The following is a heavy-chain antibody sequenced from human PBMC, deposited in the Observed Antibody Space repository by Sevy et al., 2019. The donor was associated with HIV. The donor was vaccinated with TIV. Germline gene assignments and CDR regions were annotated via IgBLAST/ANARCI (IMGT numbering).Heavy chain of an antibody. J-gene: IGHJ4*02. CDR1: GGSLFATSYH. CDR2: VYYLGNT. V-gene: IGHV4-39*02. CDR3: GREWAWSTNPNSIDH. Sequence: SETLSLTCTVSGGSLFATSYHWGWVRQPPGKGLEWIGRVYYLGNTKYNPTLETRVTISVDTSNSQFSLRLTAVTAADTSRYYCGREWAWSTNPNSIDHWGRGTLVTVSS. D-gene: IGHD2-8*01.